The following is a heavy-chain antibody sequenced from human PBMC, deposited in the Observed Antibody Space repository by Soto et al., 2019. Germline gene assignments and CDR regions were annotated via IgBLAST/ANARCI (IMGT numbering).Heavy chain of an antibody. CDR2: LDGAGGST. Sequence: GGSLRLSCLASGFTFSDYAMTWVRHVPGRGLEWVASLDGAGGSTYYADSVRGRFTISRDNSQNALFLQMKRLTVDNTAIYYCAAPRDEYGSGVSWFTYGMDIWGQGTTVTVS. CDR3: AAPRDEYGSGVSWFTYGMDI. CDR1: GFTFSDYA. J-gene: IGHJ6*02. V-gene: IGHV3-23*01. D-gene: IGHD3-10*01.